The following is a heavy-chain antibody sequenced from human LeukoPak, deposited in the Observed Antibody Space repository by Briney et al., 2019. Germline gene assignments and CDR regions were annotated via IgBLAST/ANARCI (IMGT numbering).Heavy chain of an antibody. CDR2: ISYDGSNK. J-gene: IGHJ4*02. Sequence: GRSLRLSCAASGFTFSSYGMHWVRQAPGKGLEWVAVISYDGSNKYYADSVKGRFTISRDNSKNTLYLQMNSLRAEDTAVYYCAKANDYGGNPFDFWGQGTLVTVSS. D-gene: IGHD4-23*01. V-gene: IGHV3-30*18. CDR3: AKANDYGGNPFDF. CDR1: GFTFSSYG.